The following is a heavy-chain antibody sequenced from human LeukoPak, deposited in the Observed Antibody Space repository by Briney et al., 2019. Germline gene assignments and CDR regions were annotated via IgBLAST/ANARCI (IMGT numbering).Heavy chain of an antibody. CDR2: TGPAGDT. CDR1: GFTFSSYD. CDR3: VRGDPKPGALDY. D-gene: IGHD7-27*01. V-gene: IGHV3-13*01. Sequence: GGSLRLSCAASGFTFSSYDIHWVRQATGKGLEWVSGTGPAGDTSYPDSVKGRFTIPRENAKDSLYLQMNSLRAADTAVYYCVRGDPKPGALDYCGQGTLVTVSS. J-gene: IGHJ4*02.